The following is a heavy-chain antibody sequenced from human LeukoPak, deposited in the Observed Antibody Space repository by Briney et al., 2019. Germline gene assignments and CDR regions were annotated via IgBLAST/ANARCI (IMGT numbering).Heavy chain of an antibody. Sequence: GGSLRLSCAASGFTFSSYGMHWVRQAPGKGLEWVAVIWYDGSNKYYADSVKGRFTISRDNSKNTLYLQINSLRAEDTAVYYCARDSVGATLGIRYWGQGTLVTVSS. D-gene: IGHD1-26*01. J-gene: IGHJ4*02. V-gene: IGHV3-33*01. CDR3: ARDSVGATLGIRY. CDR2: IWYDGSNK. CDR1: GFTFSSYG.